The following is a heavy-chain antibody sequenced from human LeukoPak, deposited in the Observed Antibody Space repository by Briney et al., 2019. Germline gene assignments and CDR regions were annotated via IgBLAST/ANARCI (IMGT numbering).Heavy chain of an antibody. CDR1: GGSVSSGSYY. J-gene: IGHJ4*02. CDR2: IYYSGST. D-gene: IGHD2-21*02. Sequence: PSETLSLTCTVSGGSVSSGSYYWSWIRQPPGKGLEWIGYIYYSGSTNYNPSLKSRVTISVDTSKNQFSLKLSSVTAADTAVYYCARYVVVTAKYYFDYWGQGTLVTVSS. V-gene: IGHV4-61*01. CDR3: ARYVVVTAKYYFDY.